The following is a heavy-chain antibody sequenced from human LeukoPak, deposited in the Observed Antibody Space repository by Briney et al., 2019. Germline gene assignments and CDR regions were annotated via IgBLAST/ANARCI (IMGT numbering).Heavy chain of an antibody. J-gene: IGHJ4*02. CDR1: GGPISSSNW. CDR2: NYHSGST. Sequence: SETLSLTCAVSGGPISSSNWWSWVRQPPGKGLEWIGENYHSGSTNYNTSLKSRVTISVDKSKNQFSLKLSAVTAADTAVYYCARDRGTPDYYDTSGYDYWGQGTLVTVSS. V-gene: IGHV4-4*02. D-gene: IGHD3-22*01. CDR3: ARDRGTPDYYDTSGYDY.